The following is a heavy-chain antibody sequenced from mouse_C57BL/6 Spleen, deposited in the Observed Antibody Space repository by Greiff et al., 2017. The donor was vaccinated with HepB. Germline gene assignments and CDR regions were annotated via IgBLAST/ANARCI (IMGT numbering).Heavy chain of an antibody. Sequence: QVHVKQSGAELVRPGTSVKMSCKASGYTFTNYWIGWAKQRPGHGLEWIGDIYPGGGYTNYNEKFKGKATLTADKSSSTAYMQFSSLTSEDSAIYYCARSLDYYGSSFYAMDYWGQGTSVTVSS. CDR3: ARSLDYYGSSFYAMDY. J-gene: IGHJ4*01. V-gene: IGHV1-63*01. CDR1: GYTFTNYW. D-gene: IGHD1-1*01. CDR2: IYPGGGYT.